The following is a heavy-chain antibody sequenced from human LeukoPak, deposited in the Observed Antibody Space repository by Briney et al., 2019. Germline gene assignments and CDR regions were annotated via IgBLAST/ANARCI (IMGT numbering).Heavy chain of an antibody. Sequence: PSETLSLTCTVSGYSISSGYYWSWVRQPPGKGLEWIGYIYYSGSTKYNPSLKGRVTISVDTSKNQFSLKLSSVTAADTAVYYCARHKSYGDAFNIWGQGTMVTVSS. CDR2: IYYSGST. D-gene: IGHD3-16*01. J-gene: IGHJ3*02. V-gene: IGHV4-61*01. CDR1: GYSISSGYY. CDR3: ARHKSYGDAFNI.